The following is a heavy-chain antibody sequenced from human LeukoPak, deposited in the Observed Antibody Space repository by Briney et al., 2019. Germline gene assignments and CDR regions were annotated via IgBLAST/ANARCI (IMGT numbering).Heavy chain of an antibody. CDR3: AKDRSDDRSGYYYLPDYYYGMDV. CDR1: GFPFSDYY. V-gene: IGHV3-11*01. Sequence: GGSLRLSCAAAGFPFSDYYMSWICQAPGKGLEWGSYISSSGSTIYYADSVKGRFTISRDNPKNTLYLQLNSLRAEDTAVYYCAKDRSDDRSGYYYLPDYYYGMDVWGQGTTVTVSS. D-gene: IGHD3-22*01. CDR2: ISSSGSTI. J-gene: IGHJ6*02.